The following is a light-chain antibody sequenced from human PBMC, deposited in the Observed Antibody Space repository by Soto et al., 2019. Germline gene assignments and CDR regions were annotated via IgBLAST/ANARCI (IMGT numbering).Light chain of an antibody. CDR2: LNSDGSH. V-gene: IGLV4-69*01. Sequence: QLVLTQSPSASASLGASVKLTYTLSSGHSSYAIAWHQQQPEKGPRYLMKLNSDGSHSKGDGIPDRFSGSSSGAERYLTISSLQSEDEADYYCQTWGSGIRVVFGGGTKVTVL. CDR1: SGHSSYA. CDR3: QTWGSGIRVV. J-gene: IGLJ2*01.